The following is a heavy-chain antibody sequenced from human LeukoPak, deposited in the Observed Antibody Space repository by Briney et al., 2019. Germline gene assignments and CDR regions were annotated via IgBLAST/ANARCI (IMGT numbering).Heavy chain of an antibody. D-gene: IGHD3-9*01. CDR1: GFTFSSYA. CDR2: ISSNGGST. J-gene: IGHJ6*02. CDR3: ARWSYYDILTGYKIYYYYGMDV. Sequence: GGYLRLYCAASGFTFSSYAMHWLRQAQGKGLEYVSAISSNGGSTYYANSVKGRFTICRDNSKTTLYLQVGSLRAEDMAVYYCARWSYYDILTGYKIYYYYGMDVWGQGTTVTVSS. V-gene: IGHV3-64*01.